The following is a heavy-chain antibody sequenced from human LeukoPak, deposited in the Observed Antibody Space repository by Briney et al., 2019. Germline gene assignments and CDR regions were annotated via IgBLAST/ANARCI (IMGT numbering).Heavy chain of an antibody. Sequence: GGSLRLSCAASGFTFSSYGMHWVRQAPGKGLEWVAVISYDGSNKYYADSVKGRFTISRDNSKNTLYLQMNSLRAEDTAVYYCANNYGDYFDYWGQGTLVTVSS. D-gene: IGHD4-17*01. CDR2: ISYDGSNK. CDR3: ANNYGDYFDY. J-gene: IGHJ4*02. V-gene: IGHV3-30*18. CDR1: GFTFSSYG.